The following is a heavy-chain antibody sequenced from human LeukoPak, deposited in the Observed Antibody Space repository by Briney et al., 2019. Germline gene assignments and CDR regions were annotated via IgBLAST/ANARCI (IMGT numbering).Heavy chain of an antibody. CDR2: INSDGINT. CDR1: GFTFSSYA. D-gene: IGHD3-16*01. Sequence: AGGSLRLSCAASGFTFSSYAMHWVRQAPGKGLVWVSRINSDGINTSYADSVKGRFTISRDNSKNTLYLQMGSLRAEDMAVYYCARRSRSGSFGLYYYMDVWGKGTTVTVSS. V-gene: IGHV3-74*01. CDR3: ARRSRSGSFGLYYYMDV. J-gene: IGHJ6*03.